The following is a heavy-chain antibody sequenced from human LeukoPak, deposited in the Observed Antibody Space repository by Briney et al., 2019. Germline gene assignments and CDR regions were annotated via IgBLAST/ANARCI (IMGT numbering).Heavy chain of an antibody. V-gene: IGHV1-8*01. CDR1: GYTFTSYD. Sequence: ASVKVSCKASGYTFTSYDINWVRQATGQGLEWMGWMNPNSGNTGYAQKFQGRVTMTRNTSISTAYMELNSLRVEDTAVYYCARDPYSGNYGDYYYYYMDVWGKGTTVTISS. D-gene: IGHD1-26*01. CDR3: ARDPYSGNYGDYYYYYMDV. J-gene: IGHJ6*03. CDR2: MNPNSGNT.